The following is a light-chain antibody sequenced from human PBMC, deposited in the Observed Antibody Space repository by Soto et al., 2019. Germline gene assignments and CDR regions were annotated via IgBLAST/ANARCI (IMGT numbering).Light chain of an antibody. Sequence: EIVMTQSPATLSVSPGERVTLSCRASESVSSSISWYQQRTGQAPRLLIYGASTRATGIPARFSGSGSGTEFTLTLSILQSEDFAMYYCPPYNKWRTFGQGTQLEIK. V-gene: IGKV3-15*01. CDR1: ESVSSS. CDR2: GAS. J-gene: IGKJ1*01. CDR3: PPYNKWRT.